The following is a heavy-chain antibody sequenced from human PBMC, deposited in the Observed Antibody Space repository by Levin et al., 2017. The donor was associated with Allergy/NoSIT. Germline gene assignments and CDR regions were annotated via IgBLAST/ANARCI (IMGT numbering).Heavy chain of an antibody. D-gene: IGHD3-16*01. Sequence: PSPTLSLTCTLSGDSISNGGYYWSWIRQYPGRGLEWIGYSYYTGNTYYNPSLESRVTISVDTSKNQFSLNLRSATAADTAVYYCARRARNGYVFQHWGQGTPVTVSS. J-gene: IGHJ1*01. CDR3: ARRARNGYVFQH. V-gene: IGHV4-31*03. CDR1: GDSISNGGYY. CDR2: SYYTGNT.